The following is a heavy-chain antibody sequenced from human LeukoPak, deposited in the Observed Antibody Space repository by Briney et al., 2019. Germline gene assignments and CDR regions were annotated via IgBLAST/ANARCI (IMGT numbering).Heavy chain of an antibody. V-gene: IGHV3-11*05. Sequence: GGSLRLSCAASGFTFSDYYMSWIRQAPGKGLEWVSYISSSSSYTNYADSVKGRFTISRDNAKNSLYLQMNSLRAEDAAVYYCARVAAQTAFDIWGQGTMVTVSS. CDR2: ISSSSSYT. CDR3: ARVAAQTAFDI. CDR1: GFTFSDYY. D-gene: IGHD6-19*01. J-gene: IGHJ3*02.